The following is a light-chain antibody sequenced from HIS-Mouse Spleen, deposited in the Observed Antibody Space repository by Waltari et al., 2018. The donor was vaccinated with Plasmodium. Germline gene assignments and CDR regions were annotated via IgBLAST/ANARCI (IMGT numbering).Light chain of an antibody. Sequence: QSALTQPRSVSGSPGQSVTISSTGPSSDFGGYNYVSWYQQHPGKAPKLMIYDVSKRPSGVPDRFSGSKSGNTASLTISGLQAEDEADYYCCSYAGSYTLVFGGGTKLTVL. V-gene: IGLV2-11*01. CDR2: DVS. J-gene: IGLJ2*01. CDR3: CSYAGSYTLV. CDR1: SSDFGGYNY.